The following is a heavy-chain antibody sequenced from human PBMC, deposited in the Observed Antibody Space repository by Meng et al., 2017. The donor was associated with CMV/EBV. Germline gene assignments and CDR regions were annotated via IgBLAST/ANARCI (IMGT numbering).Heavy chain of an antibody. V-gene: IGHV5-10-1*01. J-gene: IGHJ5*02. CDR3: ARAIVPAVSWFDP. CDR1: GYSFTSYW. Sequence: KVSGYSFTSYWISWVRQMPGKGLEWMGKIDPSDSYTNYSPSFKGHVTISTDKSISTAYLQWSSLKASDTAMYYCARAIVPAVSWFDPWGQGTLVTVSS. CDR2: IDPSDSYT. D-gene: IGHD2-2*01.